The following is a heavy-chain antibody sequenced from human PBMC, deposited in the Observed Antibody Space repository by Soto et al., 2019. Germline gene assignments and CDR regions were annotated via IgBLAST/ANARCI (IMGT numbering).Heavy chain of an antibody. Sequence: QGQLEQSGAEVKRPGASVKVSCKASGYAFTNYGISWVRQAPGQGLEWMGWITVNSGNTKYGQKIQGRVTMSTDTSTSTAYMELRSLRYDDTAVYFCARGLGGGYYYLDYWGQGTLVTVSS. J-gene: IGHJ4*02. CDR3: ARGLGGGYYYLDY. D-gene: IGHD1-26*01. CDR2: ITVNSGNT. V-gene: IGHV1-18*01. CDR1: GYAFTNYG.